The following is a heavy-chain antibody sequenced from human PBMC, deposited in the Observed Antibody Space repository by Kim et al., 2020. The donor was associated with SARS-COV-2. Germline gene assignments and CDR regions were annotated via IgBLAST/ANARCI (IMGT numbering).Heavy chain of an antibody. J-gene: IGHJ6*02. CDR2: VHPSGTNT. CDR1: GYTFTSNF. Sequence: ASVKVSCKASGYTFTSNFIHWVRPAPGQGLEWMGFVHPSGTNTRYAQNLQGRVTMTSDTSTSTVYMELSGLRSDDMAVYYCASDQTQEILTGFYSSYGMDVWGQGTTVTVSS. D-gene: IGHD3-9*01. CDR3: ASDQTQEILTGFYSSYGMDV. V-gene: IGHV1-46*04.